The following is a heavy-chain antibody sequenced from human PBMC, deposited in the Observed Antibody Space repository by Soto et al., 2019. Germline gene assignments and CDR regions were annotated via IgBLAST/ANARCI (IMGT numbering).Heavy chain of an antibody. J-gene: IGHJ4*02. CDR1: GYTFTSYG. V-gene: IGHV1-46*01. CDR2: INPSGGST. D-gene: IGHD2-15*01. Sequence: ASVKVSCKASGYTFTSYGISWVRQAPGQGFEWMGVINPSGGSTTYAQKFQDRVTMTSDTSTSTVYMELSSLRSDDTAVYYCARDSSIVVDGGSCQDYWGQGTQVTVSS. CDR3: ARDSSIVVDGGSCQDY.